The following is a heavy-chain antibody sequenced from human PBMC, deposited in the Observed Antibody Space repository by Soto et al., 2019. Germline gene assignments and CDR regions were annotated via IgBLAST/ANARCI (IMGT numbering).Heavy chain of an antibody. CDR2: IYYSGST. CDR1: GGSISSYY. J-gene: IGHJ5*02. CDR3: ARWSGIRGVLDWFDP. V-gene: IGHV4-59*01. Sequence: SETLSLTCTVSGGSISSYYWSWIRQPPGKGLEWIGYIYYSGSTNYNPSLKSRVTISVDTSKNQFSLKLSSVTAADTAVYYCARWSGIRGVLDWFDPWGQGTLVTVSS. D-gene: IGHD3-10*01.